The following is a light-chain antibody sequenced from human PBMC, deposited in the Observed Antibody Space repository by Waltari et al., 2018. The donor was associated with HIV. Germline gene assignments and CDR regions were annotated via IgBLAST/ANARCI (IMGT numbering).Light chain of an antibody. Sequence: SYILTPPPSVSAVPRETATMPCGGTDIPRNSVHWYRPRPDQAPGVVLPSDSDRPAGIPERVSGSNSRNTATRIISRVEAGDEADYYCQVWDSSSFSVVFGGGTKLTVL. J-gene: IGLJ2*01. CDR3: QVWDSSSFSVV. CDR1: DIPRNS. V-gene: IGLV3-21*04. CDR2: SDS.